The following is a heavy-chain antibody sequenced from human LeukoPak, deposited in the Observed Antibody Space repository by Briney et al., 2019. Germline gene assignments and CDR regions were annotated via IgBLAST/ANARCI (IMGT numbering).Heavy chain of an antibody. V-gene: IGHV4-39*07. Sequence: SETLSLTCTVSGGSIRSSSYYWGWIRQPPGKGLEWIGSIYYSGSTYYNPSLKSRVTISVDTSKNQFSLELSSVTAADTAVYYCARYKAVRGVNWFDPWGQGTLVTVSS. CDR2: IYYSGST. CDR3: ARYKAVRGVNWFDP. D-gene: IGHD3-10*01. J-gene: IGHJ5*02. CDR1: GGSIRSSSYY.